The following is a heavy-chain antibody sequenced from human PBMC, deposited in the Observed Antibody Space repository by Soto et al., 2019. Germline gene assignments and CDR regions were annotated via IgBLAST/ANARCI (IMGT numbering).Heavy chain of an antibody. CDR2: INQDGSQT. CDR3: ARDSGSCSRTSFCLDS. D-gene: IGHD2-2*01. V-gene: IGHV3-7*01. CDR1: GLSINGHW. J-gene: IGHJ4*02. Sequence: EVKLVESGGGLVQPGGSLRLSCVGSGLSINGHWMSWVRQAPGKGLECVAEINQDGSQTYFVDSVKGRFTISSDNAKNSVSLQMNSLRAEDTAVYYCARDSGSCSRTSFCLDSWGQGTPVTVTS.